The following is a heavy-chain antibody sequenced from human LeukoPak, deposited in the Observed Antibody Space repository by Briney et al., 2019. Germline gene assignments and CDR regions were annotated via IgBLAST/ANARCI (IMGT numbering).Heavy chain of an antibody. CDR3: ARTVGATTYGDY. V-gene: IGHV3-9*01. CDR1: GFRFDDYA. CDR2: ISWNSGSI. D-gene: IGHD1-26*01. J-gene: IGHJ4*02. Sequence: GGSLRLSCPASGFRFDDYAMHWVRQAPGKGLEWVSGISWNSGSIGYADSVKGRFTISRDNAKNSLYLQMNSLRAEDTAVYYCARTVGATTYGDYWGQGTLVTVSS.